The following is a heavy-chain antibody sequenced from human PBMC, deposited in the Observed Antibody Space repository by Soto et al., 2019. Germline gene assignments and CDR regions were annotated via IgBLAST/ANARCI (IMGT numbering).Heavy chain of an antibody. CDR1: GFTFSSYG. J-gene: IGHJ6*03. D-gene: IGHD6-13*01. CDR2: IWYDGSNK. CDR3: ARDIAAAGIPYYYYYYMDV. Sequence: GGSLRLSCAASGFTFSSYGMHWVRQAPGKGLEWVAVIWYDGSNKYYADSVKGRFTISRDNSKNTLYLQMNSLRAEDTAVYYCARDIAAAGIPYYYYYYMDVWGKGTTVTVSS. V-gene: IGHV3-33*01.